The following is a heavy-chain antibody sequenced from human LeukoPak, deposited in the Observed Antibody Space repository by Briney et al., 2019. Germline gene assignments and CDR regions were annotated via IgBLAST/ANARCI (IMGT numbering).Heavy chain of an antibody. CDR3: ARLRDPRGSYRPRQPVSS. CDR1: GFTFSDYY. Sequence: GGSLRLSCVASGFTFSDYYMSWIRQAPGKGLEWVSYISSSGSTIYYADSVKGRFTISRDNAKNSLYLQMNSLRAEDTAVYYCARLRDPRGSYRPRQPVSSWGQGTLVTASS. CDR2: ISSSGSTI. J-gene: IGHJ4*02. D-gene: IGHD3-16*02. V-gene: IGHV3-11*04.